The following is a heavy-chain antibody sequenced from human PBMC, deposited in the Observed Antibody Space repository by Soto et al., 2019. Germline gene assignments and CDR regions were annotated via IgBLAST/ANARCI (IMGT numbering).Heavy chain of an antibody. CDR3: ARGGYCSSTSCYEDAYYYYYYMDV. CDR2: IYYSGST. V-gene: IGHV4-59*01. CDR1: GGSISSYY. J-gene: IGHJ6*03. D-gene: IGHD2-2*03. Sequence: QVQLQESGPGLVKPSETLSLTCTVSGGSISSYYWSWIRQPPGKGLEWIGYIYYSGSTNYNPSLKGRVTLSVDTSKNQFSLKLSSVTAADTAVYYCARGGYCSSTSCYEDAYYYYYYMDVWGKGTTVTVSS.